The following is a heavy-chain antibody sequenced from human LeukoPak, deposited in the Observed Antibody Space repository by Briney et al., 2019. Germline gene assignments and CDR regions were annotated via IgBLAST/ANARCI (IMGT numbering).Heavy chain of an antibody. CDR2: ISGSGGST. Sequence: GGSLRLSCAASGSTFSSYAMSWVRQAPGKGLEWVSAISGSGGSTYYADSVKGRFTISRDNSKNTLCLQMNSLRAEDTAVYYCAKSTYRTTVTTALFDYWGQGTLVTVSS. J-gene: IGHJ4*02. D-gene: IGHD4-17*01. CDR1: GSTFSSYA. V-gene: IGHV3-23*01. CDR3: AKSTYRTTVTTALFDY.